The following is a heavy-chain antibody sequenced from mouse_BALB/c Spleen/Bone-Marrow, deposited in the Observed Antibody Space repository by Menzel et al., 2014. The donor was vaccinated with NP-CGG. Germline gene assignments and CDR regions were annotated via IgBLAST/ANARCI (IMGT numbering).Heavy chain of an antibody. CDR1: GFSLTDYG. J-gene: IGHJ4*01. CDR2: IWGDGTT. CDR3: AREKYGNYYAMGY. D-gene: IGHD2-10*02. Sequence: LKESGPGLVAPSQSLSITCTVSGFSLTDYGINWVRQPPGKGLEWLGMIWGDGTTDYNSALRSRLSINKYNSRSQVFLKMNSLQTDDTARYYCAREKYGNYYAMGYWGQGTSVTVSS. V-gene: IGHV2-6-7*01.